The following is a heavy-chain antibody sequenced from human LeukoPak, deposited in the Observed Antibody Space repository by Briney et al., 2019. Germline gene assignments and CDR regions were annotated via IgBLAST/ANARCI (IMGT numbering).Heavy chain of an antibody. CDR3: ARGAYYDSSGYDRTGLFDY. CDR1: GGTFSSYA. D-gene: IGHD3-22*01. V-gene: IGHV1-69*13. J-gene: IGHJ4*02. CDR2: IIPMFDTA. Sequence: GASVKVSCKASGGTFSSYAISWVRQAPGQGLEWMGGIIPMFDTANYAQKFQGRVTITADGSTSTVYMELSSLRSEDTAVYYCARGAYYDSSGYDRTGLFDYWGQGTLVTVSS.